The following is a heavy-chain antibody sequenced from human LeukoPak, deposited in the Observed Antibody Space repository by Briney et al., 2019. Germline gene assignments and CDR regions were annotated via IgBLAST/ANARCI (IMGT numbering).Heavy chain of an antibody. Sequence: SETLSLTCTVSGGSISSSSYYWGWIRQPPGKGLEWIGSIYYCGSTYYNPSLKSRLTISVDTSKNQFSLRLSSVTAADTAVYYCARGRDSRGYQFKGFDYWGQGTLVTVSS. CDR3: ARGRDSRGYQFKGFDY. CDR2: IYYCGST. J-gene: IGHJ4*02. D-gene: IGHD3-22*01. CDR1: GGSISSSSYY. V-gene: IGHV4-39*07.